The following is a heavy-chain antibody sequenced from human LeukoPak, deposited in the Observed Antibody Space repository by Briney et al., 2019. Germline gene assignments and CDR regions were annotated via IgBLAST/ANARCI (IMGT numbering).Heavy chain of an antibody. CDR2: IYHTGNT. CDR1: GGSISTSSSY. J-gene: IGHJ4*02. V-gene: IGHV4-39*01. Sequence: PSETLSLTCSVSGGSISTSSSYCDWIRQPPGMGLEWIGTIYHTGNTASNPSLKSRVTISVDTSRNQFSLKLASVTAADSAVYYCARRTKVSSGNYHYFDFWGQGTLATVSS. CDR3: ARRTKVSSGNYHYFDF. D-gene: IGHD3-22*01.